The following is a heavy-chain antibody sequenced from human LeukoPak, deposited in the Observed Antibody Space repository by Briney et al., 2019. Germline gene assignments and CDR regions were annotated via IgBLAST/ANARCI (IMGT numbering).Heavy chain of an antibody. CDR3: ASTRGSRNFDY. V-gene: IGHV4-59*01. Sequence: PSETLSLTCTVSGGSISSYYWSWIRQPPGKGLEWIGYIYYSGSTNYNPSLKSRVTISVDTSKNQFSLKLSSVTAADTAVYYCASTRGSRNFDYWGQGTLVTVSS. CDR2: IYYSGST. D-gene: IGHD3-16*01. J-gene: IGHJ4*02. CDR1: GGSISSYY.